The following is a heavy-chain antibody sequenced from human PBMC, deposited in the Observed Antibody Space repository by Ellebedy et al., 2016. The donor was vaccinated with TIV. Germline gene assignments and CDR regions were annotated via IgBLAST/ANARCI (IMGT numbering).Heavy chain of an antibody. CDR2: INPNSGGT. CDR3: ARDRSLDY. CDR1: GYTFTSYY. J-gene: IGHJ4*02. D-gene: IGHD6-13*01. Sequence: ASVKVSCXASGYTFTSYYMHWLRQAPGQGLEWMGWINPNSGGTSHSQNFQGRVTMTRDTSISTAYMELSALTSDDTAVYYCARDRSLDYWGQGTLVSVSS. V-gene: IGHV1-2*02.